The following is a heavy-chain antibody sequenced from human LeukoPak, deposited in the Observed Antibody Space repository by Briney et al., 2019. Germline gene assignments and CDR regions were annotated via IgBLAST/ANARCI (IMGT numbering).Heavy chain of an antibody. Sequence: GGSLRLSCAASGFTFSSYSMNWVRQAPGKGLEWVSYISSSSSTLYYADSVKGRFTISRDNAKNSLYLQMNSLRAEDTALYYCAKGRQLAAFDYWGQGTLVTVSS. CDR1: GFTFSSYS. CDR2: ISSSSSTL. D-gene: IGHD6-13*01. V-gene: IGHV3-48*04. J-gene: IGHJ4*02. CDR3: AKGRQLAAFDY.